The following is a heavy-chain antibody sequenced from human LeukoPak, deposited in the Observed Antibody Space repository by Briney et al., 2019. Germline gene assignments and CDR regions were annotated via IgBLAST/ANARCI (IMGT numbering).Heavy chain of an antibody. CDR2: IWYDGSNK. D-gene: IGHD3-10*01. CDR3: ARPTAGNYKLDP. J-gene: IGHJ5*02. CDR1: GFTFSSYG. Sequence: GGSLRLFCAASGFTFSSYGMHWVRQAPDKGLEWVSVIWYDGSNKYYADSVRGRFTISRDNSKNTVYLQMNSLRAEDTAVYYCARPTAGNYKLDPWGRGTLVTVSS. V-gene: IGHV3-33*01.